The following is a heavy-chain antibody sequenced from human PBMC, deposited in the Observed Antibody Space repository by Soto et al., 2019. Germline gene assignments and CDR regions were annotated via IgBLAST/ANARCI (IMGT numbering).Heavy chain of an antibody. CDR1: GGSISNFY. J-gene: IGHJ4*02. CDR2: ISYSGNT. Sequence: SETLSLTCTVSGGSISNFYWSWIRQPPGKGLEWIGYISYSGNTNYNPTLKSRVSISVDTSKNQLSLNLTSVTAADTAVYYCARAPMVLSRSYFDSWGQGTPVTVSS. D-gene: IGHD2-8*01. CDR3: ARAPMVLSRSYFDS. V-gene: IGHV4-59*01.